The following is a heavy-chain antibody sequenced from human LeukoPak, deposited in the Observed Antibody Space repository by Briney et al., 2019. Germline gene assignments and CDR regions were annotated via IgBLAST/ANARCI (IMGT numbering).Heavy chain of an antibody. D-gene: IGHD3-22*01. V-gene: IGHV4-59*01. J-gene: IGHJ4*02. Sequence: PSETLSLTCTVSGGSISSYYWNWIRQPPGKGLEWIGYIYYSGSTNYNPSLKSRVTISVDTSKNQFSLKLSSVTAADTAVYYCARGADSSGYYSIFYFDYWGQGTLSPSPQ. CDR1: GGSISSYY. CDR3: ARGADSSGYYSIFYFDY. CDR2: IYYSGST.